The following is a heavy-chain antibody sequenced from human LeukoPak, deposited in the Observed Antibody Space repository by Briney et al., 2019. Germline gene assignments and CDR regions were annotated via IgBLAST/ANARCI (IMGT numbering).Heavy chain of an antibody. J-gene: IGHJ3*02. V-gene: IGHV4-59*12. CDR3: ARDLLLWFGELANAFDI. D-gene: IGHD3-10*01. CDR2: IYYSGST. CDR1: GGSISSYY. Sequence: PSETLSLTCTVSGGSISSYYWSWIRQPPGKGLEWIGYIYYSGSTNYNPSLKSRVTISVDTSKNQFSLKLSSVTAANTAVYYCARDLLLWFGELANAFDIWGQGTMVAVSS.